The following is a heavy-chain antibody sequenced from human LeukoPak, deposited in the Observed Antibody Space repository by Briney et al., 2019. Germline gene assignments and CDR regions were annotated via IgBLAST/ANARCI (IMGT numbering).Heavy chain of an antibody. D-gene: IGHD2-15*01. J-gene: IGHJ4*02. Sequence: GASVKVSCKASGYTFTGYYMHWVRQAPGQGLEWMGRIIPILGIANYAQKFQGRVTITADKSTSTAYMELSSLRSEDTAVYYCARGCSGGSCYTLGYWGQGTLVTVSS. CDR3: ARGCSGGSCYTLGY. CDR1: GYTFTGYY. CDR2: IIPILGIA. V-gene: IGHV1-69*02.